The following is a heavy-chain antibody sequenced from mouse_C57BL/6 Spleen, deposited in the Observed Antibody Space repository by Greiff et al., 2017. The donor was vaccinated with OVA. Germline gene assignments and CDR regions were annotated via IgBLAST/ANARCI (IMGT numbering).Heavy chain of an antibody. CDR1: GYTFTDYY. Sequence: VQLQQSGPELVKPGASVKISCKASGYTFTDYYMNWVKQSHGKSLEWIGDINPNNGGTSYNQKFKGKATLTVDKSSSTAYMELRSLTSEDSAVYYCARRGINGNYDYWGQGTTLTVSS. CDR3: ARRGINGNYDY. J-gene: IGHJ2*01. CDR2: INPNNGGT. D-gene: IGHD2-1*01. V-gene: IGHV1-26*01.